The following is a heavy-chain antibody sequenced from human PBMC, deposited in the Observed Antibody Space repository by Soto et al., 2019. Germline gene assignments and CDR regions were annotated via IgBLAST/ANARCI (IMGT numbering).Heavy chain of an antibody. CDR1: SGSISSTNW. CDR3: GRALRGFSAFDI. CDR2: IYHSGSI. V-gene: IGHV4-4*02. J-gene: IGHJ3*02. D-gene: IGHD3-16*01. Sequence: SETLSLTCAVSSGSISSTNWWSWVRQPPGKGLEWIGEIYHSGSINYNPSLNSRFTISVDKSKNQFSLTLSSVTAADTAVYYCGRALRGFSAFDIWGQGTMVTVSS.